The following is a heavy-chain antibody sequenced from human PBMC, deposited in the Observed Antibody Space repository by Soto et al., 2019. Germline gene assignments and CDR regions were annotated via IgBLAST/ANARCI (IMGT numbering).Heavy chain of an antibody. J-gene: IGHJ5*02. Sequence: QVQLVQSGAEVKKPGASVKVSCKASGYTFTSYAMHWVRQAPGQRLEWMGWINAGNGNTKYSQKFQGRVTITRDTSASTAHMELSSLRSEDTAVYYCARVLPTTVTTRNWFDPWGQGTLVTVSS. CDR1: GYTFTSYA. D-gene: IGHD4-17*01. CDR3: ARVLPTTVTTRNWFDP. CDR2: INAGNGNT. V-gene: IGHV1-3*01.